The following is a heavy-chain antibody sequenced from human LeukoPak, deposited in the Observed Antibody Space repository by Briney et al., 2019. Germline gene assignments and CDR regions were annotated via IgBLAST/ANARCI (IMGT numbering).Heavy chain of an antibody. V-gene: IGHV3-64D*09. CDR1: GFIFSDSA. Sequence: GGSLKLSCAASGFIFSDSAIHWVRQASGKRLEYVSAITSDGGTTYYADSLKGRFTISRDNSKNTLYLQMSSLRTEDTAVYYCLRDATGAGDFWGQGTLVTVSS. CDR3: LRDATGAGDF. CDR2: ITSDGGTT. J-gene: IGHJ4*02. D-gene: IGHD3-10*01.